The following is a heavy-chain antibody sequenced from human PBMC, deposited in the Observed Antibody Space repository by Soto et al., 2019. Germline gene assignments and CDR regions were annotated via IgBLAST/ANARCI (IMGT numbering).Heavy chain of an antibody. Sequence: GGSLRLSCAASGFTFSSYSMNWVRQAPGKGLEWVSYISSSSSTIYYADSVKGRFTISRDNAKNSLYLQMNSLGDEDTAVYYCARDSGPDCSSTSCYAGGGLYYYYGMDVWGQGTTVTVSS. J-gene: IGHJ6*02. D-gene: IGHD2-2*01. CDR1: GFTFSSYS. V-gene: IGHV3-48*02. CDR3: ARDSGPDCSSTSCYAGGGLYYYYGMDV. CDR2: ISSSSSTI.